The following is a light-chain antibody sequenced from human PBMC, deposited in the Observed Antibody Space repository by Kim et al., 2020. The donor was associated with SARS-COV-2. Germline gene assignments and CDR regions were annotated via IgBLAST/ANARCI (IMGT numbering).Light chain of an antibody. V-gene: IGLV1-51*01. CDR3: ATWDSSLSVGV. CDR1: RSNIGNNP. CDR2: DND. Sequence: QSVLTQPPSVSAAPGHKVTISCSGSRSNIGNNPVSWYQQFPGTAPRLITYDNDKRPSGIPDRSSSSKSGTSATLGITGLRTGDEADYYCATWDSSLSVGVFGGGTKVTVL. J-gene: IGLJ3*02.